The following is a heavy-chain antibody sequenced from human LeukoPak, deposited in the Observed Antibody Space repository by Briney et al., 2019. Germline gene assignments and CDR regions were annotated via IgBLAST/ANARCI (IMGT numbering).Heavy chain of an antibody. D-gene: IGHD2-21*02. V-gene: IGHV1-2*02. Sequence: ASVKVSCKASGYTFTGYYMHWVRQAPGQGLEWMGWINPNSGGTNYAQKFQGRVTMTRNTSISTAYMELSSLRSEDTAVYYCARGGIVVVTAISSGIDYWGQGTLVTVSS. CDR3: ARGGIVVVTAISSGIDY. CDR2: INPNSGGT. CDR1: GYTFTGYY. J-gene: IGHJ4*02.